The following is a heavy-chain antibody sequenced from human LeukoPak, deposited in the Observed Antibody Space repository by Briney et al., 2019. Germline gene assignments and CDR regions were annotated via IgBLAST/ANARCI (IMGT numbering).Heavy chain of an antibody. V-gene: IGHV3-9*01. Sequence: GGSLRLSCAAPGFTFDDYAMHWVRQAPGKGLEWVSGVSWNSGSIGYADSVKGRFTISRDNAKNSLYLQMNSLRAEDTALYYCARDRSYGSGNHFDYWGQGTLVTVSS. J-gene: IGHJ4*02. CDR3: ARDRSYGSGNHFDY. CDR2: VSWNSGSI. CDR1: GFTFDDYA. D-gene: IGHD3-10*01.